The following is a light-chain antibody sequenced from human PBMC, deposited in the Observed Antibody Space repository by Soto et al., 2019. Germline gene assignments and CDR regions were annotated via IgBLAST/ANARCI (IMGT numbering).Light chain of an antibody. V-gene: IGKV1-5*01. CDR3: QQYNSYSWT. CDR1: QSISSW. Sequence: DIQMTQSPSTLSASVGDRVTITCRASQSISSWLAWYQQKPGKAPKLLTYDASSLESGVPSRFSGSGSGTEFTLTISSLQPDDFAPYYCQQYNSYSWTFGQGTKVEIK. J-gene: IGKJ1*01. CDR2: DAS.